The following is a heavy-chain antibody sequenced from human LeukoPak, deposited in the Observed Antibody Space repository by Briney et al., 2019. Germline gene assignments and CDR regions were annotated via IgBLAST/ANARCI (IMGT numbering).Heavy chain of an antibody. V-gene: IGHV1-46*03. J-gene: IGHJ5*02. CDR3: ARLYDISNSWFDP. CDR2: IYPSGGST. CDR1: GYTFTSYY. D-gene: IGHD3-9*01. Sequence: ASVKVSCKASGYTFTSYYMHWVRQAPGQGLEWMGMIYPSGGSTSYAQKFQGRVTMTRDTSTSIVYTKMSSLRSEDTAVYYCARLYDISNSWFDPWGQGTLVSVSS.